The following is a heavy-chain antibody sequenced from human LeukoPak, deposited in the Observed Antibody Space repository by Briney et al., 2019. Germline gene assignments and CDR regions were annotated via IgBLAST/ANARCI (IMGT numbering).Heavy chain of an antibody. CDR2: VSGSGSTV. Sequence: GGSLGLSCAASGFTFGDHIMDWVRQLPGKRLEWVAYVSGSGSTVYYADSVKGRFTVSRDNGKSSLYLQMNSLRVEDTALYYCVRQFASWGQGTLVTVSS. CDR3: VRQFAS. CDR1: GFTFGDHI. V-gene: IGHV3-48*01. J-gene: IGHJ4*02.